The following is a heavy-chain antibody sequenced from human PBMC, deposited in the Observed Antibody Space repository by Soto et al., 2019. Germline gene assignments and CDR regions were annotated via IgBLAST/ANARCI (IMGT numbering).Heavy chain of an antibody. V-gene: IGHV5-10-1*01. CDR3: ARDLPGYGDYVDGMDV. J-gene: IGHJ6*02. D-gene: IGHD4-17*01. Sequence: GESLKISCKGSGYSFTSYWISWVRQMPGKGLEWMGRIDPSDSYTNYSPSFQGHVTISADKSISTAYLQWSSLKASDTAMYYCARDLPGYGDYVDGMDVWGQGTTVTVSS. CDR2: IDPSDSYT. CDR1: GYSFTSYW.